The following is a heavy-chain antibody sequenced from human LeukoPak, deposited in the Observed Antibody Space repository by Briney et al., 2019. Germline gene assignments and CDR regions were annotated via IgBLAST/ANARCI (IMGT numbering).Heavy chain of an antibody. V-gene: IGHV1-69*04. CDR1: GGTFSSYA. D-gene: IGHD6-19*01. CDR3: ASRLKGIAVAGTLGRRYYYGMDV. Sequence: SVKVSCKASGGTFSSYAISWVRQAPGQGLEWMGRIIPILGIANYAQKFQGRVTITADKSTSTAYMELSSLRSEDTAVYYCASRLKGIAVAGTLGRRYYYGMDVWGQGTTVTVS. CDR2: IIPILGIA. J-gene: IGHJ6*02.